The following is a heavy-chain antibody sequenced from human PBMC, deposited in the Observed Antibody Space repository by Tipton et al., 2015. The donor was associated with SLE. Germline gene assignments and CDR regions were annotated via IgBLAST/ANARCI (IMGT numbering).Heavy chain of an antibody. D-gene: IGHD1-26*01. Sequence: TLSLTCTVSGGSISSSSYYWGWIRQPPGKGLEWIGSIYYSGSNYYNPSLKSRVTISVGTSKNQFSLKPSSVTAADTAVYYCARGIRIVGATHDAFDIWRQGTMVTVSS. CDR3: ARGIRIVGATHDAFDI. V-gene: IGHV4-39*07. J-gene: IGHJ3*02. CDR2: IYYSGSN. CDR1: GGSISSSSYY.